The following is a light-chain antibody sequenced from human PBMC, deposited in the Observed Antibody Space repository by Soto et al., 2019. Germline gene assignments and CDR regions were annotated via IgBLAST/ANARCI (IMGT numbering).Light chain of an antibody. CDR2: EAS. Sequence: EIVLTQSPGTLSLSRGERATLSCRASQGISNYLAWYQQKPGQAPRLLIYEASNRATGTPARFSGSGSGTDFTLTISSLEPEDFAIYYCQQRDSWPLTFGGGTKVEMK. J-gene: IGKJ4*01. V-gene: IGKV3-11*01. CDR1: QGISNY. CDR3: QQRDSWPLT.